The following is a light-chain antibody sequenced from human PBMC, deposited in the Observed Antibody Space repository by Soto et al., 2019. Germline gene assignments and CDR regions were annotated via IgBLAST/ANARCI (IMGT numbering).Light chain of an antibody. Sequence: EIVLTQSPATLSLSPGERATLSCRASQSVSTYLAWYQQKPGQAPRLLIYDASNRATGIPARFSGSGSGTNFTLTISSLEPEDFAVYYCQQRSNWHRTSGQGKRLGIK. CDR3: QQRSNWHRT. V-gene: IGKV3-11*01. CDR1: QSVSTY. J-gene: IGKJ5*01. CDR2: DAS.